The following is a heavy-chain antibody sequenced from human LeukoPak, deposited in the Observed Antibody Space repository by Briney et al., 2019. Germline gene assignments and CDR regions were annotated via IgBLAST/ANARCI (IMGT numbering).Heavy chain of an antibody. V-gene: IGHV3-74*01. D-gene: IGHD6-25*01. Sequence: GGSLRLSRAASGFTFSDFWMHWVRQAPGKGPEWLSRTSKDGSHTVYADSVKGRFTASRDNTKNTVYLEVTNLRPEDTAVYYCTRGGYSGSYYRFSWGQGTPVTVAS. CDR1: GFTFSDFW. CDR2: TSKDGSHT. J-gene: IGHJ4*02. CDR3: TRGGYSGSYYRFS.